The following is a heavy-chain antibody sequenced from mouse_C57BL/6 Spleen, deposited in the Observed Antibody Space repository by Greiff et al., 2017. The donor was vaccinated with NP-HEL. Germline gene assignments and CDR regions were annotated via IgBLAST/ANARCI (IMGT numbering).Heavy chain of an antibody. Sequence: LSCKASGYTFTSYGISWVKQRTGQGLEWIGEIYPRSGNTYYNEKFKGKATLTADKSSSTAYMELRSLTSEDSAVYFCARRGGIYDYDSYAMDYWGQGTSVTVSS. CDR3: ARRGGIYDYDSYAMDY. V-gene: IGHV1-81*01. J-gene: IGHJ4*01. CDR2: IYPRSGNT. D-gene: IGHD2-4*01. CDR1: GYTFTSYG.